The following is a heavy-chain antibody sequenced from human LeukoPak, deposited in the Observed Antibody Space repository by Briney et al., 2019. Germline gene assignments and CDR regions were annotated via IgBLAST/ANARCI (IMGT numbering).Heavy chain of an antibody. D-gene: IGHD3-16*01. V-gene: IGHV1-18*01. J-gene: IGHJ4*02. Sequence: ASVKVSCKASGYTFTSYGISWVRQAPGQGLEWMGWISAYNGNTNYAQKLQGRVTMTTDTSTSTAYMELRSPRSDDTAVYYCARDWKITFGGVTGYWGQGTLVTVSS. CDR3: ARDWKITFGGVTGY. CDR1: GYTFTSYG. CDR2: ISAYNGNT.